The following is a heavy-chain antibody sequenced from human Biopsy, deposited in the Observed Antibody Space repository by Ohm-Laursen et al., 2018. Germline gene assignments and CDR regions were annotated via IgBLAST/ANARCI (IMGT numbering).Heavy chain of an antibody. CDR2: ISYRGTT. Sequence: SDTLSLTCTVSGGSIRSNGFYWGWIRQPPGKGLEWIGSISYRGTTSYNPSLKSRVTISVDTSKNQLSLTRNSVTAADTAVFYCARLRGGVVINFSWFDPWGQGILVTVSS. J-gene: IGHJ5*02. CDR3: ARLRGGVVINFSWFDP. CDR1: GGSIRSNGFY. D-gene: IGHD3-3*01. V-gene: IGHV4-39*01.